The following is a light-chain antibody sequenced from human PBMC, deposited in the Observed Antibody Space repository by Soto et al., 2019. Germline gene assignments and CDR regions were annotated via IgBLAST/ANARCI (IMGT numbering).Light chain of an antibody. CDR3: AAWDDSLSGHYV. V-gene: IGLV1-44*01. Sequence: QSVLTQPPSASGTPGQRVTLSCSGSSSNIGINTVDWYQHLPGTAPKLLIYSNNQRSSGVPDRISGSKSGTSASLAISGLQSEDEADYYCAAWDDSLSGHYVFGTGTKLTVL. J-gene: IGLJ1*01. CDR2: SNN. CDR1: SSNIGINT.